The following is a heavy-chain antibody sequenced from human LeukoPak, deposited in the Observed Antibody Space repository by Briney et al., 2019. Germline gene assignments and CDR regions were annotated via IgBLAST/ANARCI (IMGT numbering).Heavy chain of an antibody. J-gene: IGHJ4*02. D-gene: IGHD3-9*01. V-gene: IGHV4-34*01. CDR3: ARGQTRYFDWLLPYYFDY. CDR1: GGSFSGYY. CDR2: LNHSGST. Sequence: PSETLSLTCAVYGGSFSGYYWSWIRQPPGKGLEWIGELNHSGSTNYNPSLKSRVTISVDTSKNQFSLKLSSVTAADTAVYYCARGQTRYFDWLLPYYFDYWGQGTLVTVSS.